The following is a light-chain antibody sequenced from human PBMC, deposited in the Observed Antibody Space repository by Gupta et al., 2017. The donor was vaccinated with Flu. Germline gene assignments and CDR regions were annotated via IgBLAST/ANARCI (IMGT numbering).Light chain of an antibody. V-gene: IGKV1-12*01. CDR1: QAISNW. J-gene: IGKJ4*01. CDR2: GAS. CDR3: QQADTFPPLT. Sequence: SSVSASVGDTVTITCRASQAISNWLAWYQQKPGKAPKLLVYGASSWQGGVPSRFSGSGYGTDFTLTISSLQPEDFATYYCQQADTFPPLTFGGGTKVEIK.